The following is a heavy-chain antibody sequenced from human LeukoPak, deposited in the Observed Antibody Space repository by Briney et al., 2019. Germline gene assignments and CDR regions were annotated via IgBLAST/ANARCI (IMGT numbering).Heavy chain of an antibody. Sequence: GASVKVSCKASGYTFTGYYMHWVRQAPGQGLEWMGWINPNSGGTNYAQKFQGRVTMTRDTSISTAYMELSRLRSDDTAVYYCARDLGPFYYDSSAAFDYWGQGTLVTVSS. CDR3: ARDLGPFYYDSSAAFDY. V-gene: IGHV1-2*02. CDR1: GYTFTGYY. J-gene: IGHJ4*02. CDR2: INPNSGGT. D-gene: IGHD3-22*01.